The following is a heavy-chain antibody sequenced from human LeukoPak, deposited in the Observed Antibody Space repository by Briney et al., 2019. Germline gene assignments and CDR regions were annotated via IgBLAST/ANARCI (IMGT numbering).Heavy chain of an antibody. CDR2: INPNSGDT. Sequence: ASVKVSCKAFGYTFTGYWMHWVRQAPGQGLEWMGWINPNSGDTDYAQKFQGRVTMTRDTSISTAYMDLSRLTSDDTAVYYCARRHMVFGIDYWGQGSLVTVSS. CDR1: GYTFTGYW. D-gene: IGHD3-10*01. J-gene: IGHJ4*02. V-gene: IGHV1-2*02. CDR3: ARRHMVFGIDY.